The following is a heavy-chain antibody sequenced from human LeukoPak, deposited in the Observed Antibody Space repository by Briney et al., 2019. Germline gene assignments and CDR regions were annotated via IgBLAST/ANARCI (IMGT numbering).Heavy chain of an antibody. Sequence: SSETLSLTCTVSGGSIISSSYYWGWIRQPPGKGLEWIGSIYYSGVTYYNPSLDSRVTILVDTSKNQFSLKLNSVTAADTAVYYCAKSSSTSSYDAFDIWGQGTMVTVSS. CDR2: IYYSGVT. D-gene: IGHD2-2*01. J-gene: IGHJ3*02. CDR3: AKSSSTSSYDAFDI. CDR1: GGSIISSSYY. V-gene: IGHV4-39*07.